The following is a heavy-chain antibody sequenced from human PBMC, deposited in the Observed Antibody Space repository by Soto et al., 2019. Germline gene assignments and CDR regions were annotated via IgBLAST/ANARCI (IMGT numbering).Heavy chain of an antibody. J-gene: IGHJ6*02. D-gene: IGHD6-6*01. CDR2: ISYDVSNK. CDR1: GFTFSSYG. CDR3: AKTLQSSSGVYYYYYGMDV. Sequence: AGGSLRLSCAASGFTFSSYGMHWVRQAPGKGLEWVAVISYDVSNKYYADSVKGRFTISRDNSKNTLYLQMNSLRAEDTAVYYCAKTLQSSSGVYYYYYGMDVWGQGTRVTVSS. V-gene: IGHV3-30*18.